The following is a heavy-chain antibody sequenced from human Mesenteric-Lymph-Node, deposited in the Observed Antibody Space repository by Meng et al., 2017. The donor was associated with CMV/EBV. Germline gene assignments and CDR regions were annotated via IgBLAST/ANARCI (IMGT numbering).Heavy chain of an antibody. V-gene: IGHV3-53*01. D-gene: IGHD2-15*01. CDR2: FYSGGTI. J-gene: IGHJ4*02. CDR3: TKGGTRWYYFAC. CDR1: GFTVSSNH. Sequence: GESLKISCAASGFTVSSNHMSWVRQAPGQGLEWVAVFYSGGTIYYGDSVKGRFTISRDDFKSTLYLQMNSLRAEDTAMYYCTKGGTRWYYFACWGQGTLVTVSS.